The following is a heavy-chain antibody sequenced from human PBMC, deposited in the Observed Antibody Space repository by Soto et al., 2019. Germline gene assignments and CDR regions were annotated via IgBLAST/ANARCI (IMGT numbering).Heavy chain of an antibody. Sequence: QVQLVESGGGVVQPGGSLRLSCAAYGFTFSIYGFHWIRQAPGQGLEWVALMWYDGRKEYYSDSVKGRFTLSRDNSKNTLFLQMDSLRPEDTGLYFCARNDGTYGMDVWGRGTTVIVSS. CDR1: GFTFSIYG. D-gene: IGHD3-10*01. CDR2: MWYDGRKE. CDR3: ARNDGTYGMDV. J-gene: IGHJ6*02. V-gene: IGHV3-33*01.